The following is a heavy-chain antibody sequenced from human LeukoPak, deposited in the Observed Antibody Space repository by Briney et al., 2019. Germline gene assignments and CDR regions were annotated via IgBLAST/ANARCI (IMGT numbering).Heavy chain of an antibody. CDR3: AGGLGIFDY. J-gene: IGHJ4*02. CDR2: IYYSGST. Sequence: PSETLSLTCTVSGGSIRSYYWTWIRQPPGKGLEWIGHIYYSGSTDYNSSLKSRVTISVDASKNQFSLELTSVTAADTAVYYCAGGLGIFDYWGQGALVTVSS. V-gene: IGHV4-59*01. CDR1: GGSIRSYY. D-gene: IGHD7-27*01.